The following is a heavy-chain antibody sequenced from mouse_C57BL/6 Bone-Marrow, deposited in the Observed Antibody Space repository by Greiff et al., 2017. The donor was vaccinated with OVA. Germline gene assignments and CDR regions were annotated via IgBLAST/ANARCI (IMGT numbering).Heavy chain of an antibody. D-gene: IGHD2-4*01. CDR2: IYPGSGST. CDR1: GYTFTSYW. V-gene: IGHV1-55*01. CDR3: ARDYADFDY. Sequence: QVQLQQPGAELVKPGASVKMSCKASGYTFTSYWITWVKQRPGQGLEWIGDIYPGSGSTNYNEKFKSKVTLTVDKSSSTAYMQLSSLSSEDSAVYYCARDYADFDYWGQGTTLTVSS. J-gene: IGHJ2*01.